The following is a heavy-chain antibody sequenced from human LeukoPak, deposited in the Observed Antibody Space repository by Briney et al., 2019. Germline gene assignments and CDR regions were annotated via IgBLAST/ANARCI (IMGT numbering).Heavy chain of an antibody. CDR2: INPNSGGT. CDR1: GYTFTCYY. CDR3: ARDLFVQQQLSFDP. D-gene: IGHD6-13*01. J-gene: IGHJ5*02. Sequence: ASVKVSCKASGYTFTCYYIHWVRQAPGQGLEWMGWINPNSGGTKYAPKFQGRVTMTRDTSINAAYMELSRLRSDDTAVYYCARDLFVQQQLSFDPWGQGTLVTVYS. V-gene: IGHV1-2*02.